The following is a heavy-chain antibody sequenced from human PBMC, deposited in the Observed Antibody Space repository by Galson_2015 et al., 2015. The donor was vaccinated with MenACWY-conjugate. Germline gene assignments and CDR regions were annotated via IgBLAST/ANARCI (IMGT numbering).Heavy chain of an antibody. CDR3: ARMHIVLDATDAFDI. CDR1: GFSLSTYEMC. CDR2: IDWRDNK. V-gene: IGHV2-70*18. Sequence: FSGFSLSTYEMCIYWVRQPPGKALEWLARIDWRDNKYYTTSLKTRLTISKDTSTNQVVLTMTNVDPVDTATYYCARMHIVLDATDAFDIWGQGTMVTVSS. D-gene: IGHD3-22*01. J-gene: IGHJ3*02.